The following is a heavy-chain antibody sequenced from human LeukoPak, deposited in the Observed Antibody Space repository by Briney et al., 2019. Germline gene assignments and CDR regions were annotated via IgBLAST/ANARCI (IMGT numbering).Heavy chain of an antibody. CDR2: IYTSGST. D-gene: IGHD5-18*01. CDR3: ARDVGGYNYGYSLDY. V-gene: IGHV4-4*07. Sequence: TSETLSLTCTVSGGSISNYYWSWMRQPAGKGLEWIGRIYTSGSTSYNSSLKSRVTMSVDTSKNQFSLRLSSVTAADTAVYYCARDVGGYNYGYSLDYWGQGTLVSVSS. CDR1: GGSISNYY. J-gene: IGHJ4*02.